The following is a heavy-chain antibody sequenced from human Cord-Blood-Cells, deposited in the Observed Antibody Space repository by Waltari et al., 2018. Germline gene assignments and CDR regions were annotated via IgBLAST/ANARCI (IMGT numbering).Heavy chain of an antibody. J-gene: IGHJ3*02. Sequence: QVQLVQSGAEVKKPGASVKVSCKASGYPCTSYDINGVRQATGQGLEWMGWRNPNSGNTSYAQKFQGRVTITRNTSISAAYMALSSLRSEDTAVYSCARSFITGAYDAFDIWVQGTMVTVAS. CDR2: RNPNSGNT. D-gene: IGHD1-20*01. V-gene: IGHV1-8*03. CDR3: ARSFITGAYDAFDI. CDR1: GYPCTSYD.